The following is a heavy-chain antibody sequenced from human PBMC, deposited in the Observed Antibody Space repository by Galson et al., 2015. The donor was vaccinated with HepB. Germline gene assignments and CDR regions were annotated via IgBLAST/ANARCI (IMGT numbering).Heavy chain of an antibody. Sequence: SLRLSCAASGFTFSSYWMHWVRQAPGKGLVWLSRINIDGTTATYADSVKGRFTVSRDNAKNTFYLEMNSLTAEDTGVYYCARASGSYDIGGYFPVWGQGTLVAVSS. V-gene: IGHV3-74*03. CDR1: GFTFSSYW. CDR2: INIDGTTA. CDR3: ARASGSYDIGGYFPV. J-gene: IGHJ4*02. D-gene: IGHD3-22*01.